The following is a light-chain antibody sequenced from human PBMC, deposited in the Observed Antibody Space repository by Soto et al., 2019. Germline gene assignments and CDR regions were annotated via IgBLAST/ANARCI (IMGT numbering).Light chain of an antibody. CDR3: QQYDSSPRT. CDR1: QSVSSSF. J-gene: IGKJ1*01. CDR2: GAT. V-gene: IGKV3-20*01. Sequence: EMVLTQSPGTLPSSPGERATLSCRASQSVSSSFLAWYQQKPGQAPRLLIYGATSRATGIPDRFSGSGSGTDFTLTISRLEPEDFAVYYCQQYDSSPRTFGQGTKVEIK.